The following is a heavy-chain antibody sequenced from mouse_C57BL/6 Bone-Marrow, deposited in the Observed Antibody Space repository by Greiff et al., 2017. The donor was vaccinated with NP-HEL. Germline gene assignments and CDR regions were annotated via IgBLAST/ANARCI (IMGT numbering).Heavy chain of an antibody. V-gene: IGHV1-4*01. CDR1: GYTFTSYT. CDR2: INPSSGYT. J-gene: IGHJ4*01. CDR3: ARWGWYYAMDY. Sequence: VQLQESGAELARPGASVKMSCKASGYTFTSYTMHWVNQRPGQGLEWIGYINPSSGYTKYNQKFKDKATLTADKSSSTAYMQLSSLTSEDSAVYYCARWGWYYAMDYWGQGTSVTVSS. D-gene: IGHD1-1*02.